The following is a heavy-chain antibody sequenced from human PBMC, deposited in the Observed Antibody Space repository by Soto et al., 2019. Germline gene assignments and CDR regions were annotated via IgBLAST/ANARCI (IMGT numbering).Heavy chain of an antibody. Sequence: ASVKVSCKASGYTFTSYDINWVRQATGQGLEWMGWMNPNSGNTGYAQKFQGRVTMTRNTSISTAYMELSSLRSEDTAVYYCAIGRWGCSGGSCYYFDYWGQGTLVTGSS. CDR2: MNPNSGNT. V-gene: IGHV1-8*01. J-gene: IGHJ4*02. CDR1: GYTFTSYD. CDR3: AIGRWGCSGGSCYYFDY. D-gene: IGHD2-15*01.